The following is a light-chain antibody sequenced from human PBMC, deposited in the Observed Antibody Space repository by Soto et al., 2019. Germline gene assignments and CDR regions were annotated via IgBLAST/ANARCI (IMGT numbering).Light chain of an antibody. CDR1: EGISNY. Sequence: DIQMTQSPSSLSASVGDRVTLTCRASEGISNYLAWYQQKPGKVPKLLIYAASTLQSGVPSRFSGSGSGTEFTLTINNLQPEDVAIYYCQKYNSVPRTFGPWTKVDIK. CDR3: QKYNSVPRT. V-gene: IGKV1-27*01. CDR2: AAS. J-gene: IGKJ3*01.